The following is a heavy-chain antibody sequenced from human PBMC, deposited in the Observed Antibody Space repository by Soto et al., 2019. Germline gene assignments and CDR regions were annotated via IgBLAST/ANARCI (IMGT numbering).Heavy chain of an antibody. CDR3: ARGVSAGVDY. Sequence: ASVKVSCKASGYSFTSLDINWVRQTAGQGLEWMGWMEPSTGTTGYAQKFQGGVTMTRDTSINTAYMELTTLTSDYTAFYYCARGVSAGVDYWGQGTLVTVSS. CDR2: MEPSTGTT. J-gene: IGHJ4*02. D-gene: IGHD1-26*01. CDR1: GYSFTSLD. V-gene: IGHV1-8*01.